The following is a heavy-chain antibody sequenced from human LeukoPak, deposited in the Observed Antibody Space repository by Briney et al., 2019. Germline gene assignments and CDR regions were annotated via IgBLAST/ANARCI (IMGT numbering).Heavy chain of an antibody. CDR1: GFIVSSSY. CDR3: ARGPLGYCSSTSCRGGAFDI. J-gene: IGHJ3*02. D-gene: IGHD2-2*01. Sequence: PGGSLRLSCAASGFIVSSSYINWVRQAPGKGLEWVSAIYSGGSTYFADSVKGRFTISRDNSMNTLYLQMNSLRAEDTAVYYCARGPLGYCSSTSCRGGAFDIWGQGTMVTVSS. CDR2: IYSGGST. V-gene: IGHV3-53*05.